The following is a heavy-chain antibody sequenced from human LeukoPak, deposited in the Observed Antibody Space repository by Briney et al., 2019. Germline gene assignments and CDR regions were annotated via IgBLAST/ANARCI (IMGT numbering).Heavy chain of an antibody. CDR3: ARDRSGSRWRWFDP. V-gene: IGHV1-46*01. Sequence: GASVKVSCKASGYAFTNYYIHWVRQAPGQGLEWMGIINPTGGSASYAQKFQGRVSITSDTSTSTLYLELSSLRSEDTAVYYCARDRSGSRWRWFDPWGQGTLVTVSS. CDR2: INPTGGSA. J-gene: IGHJ5*02. CDR1: GYAFTNYY. D-gene: IGHD6-13*01.